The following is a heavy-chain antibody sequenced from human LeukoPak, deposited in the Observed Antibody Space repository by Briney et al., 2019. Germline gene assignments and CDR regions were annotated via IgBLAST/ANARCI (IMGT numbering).Heavy chain of an antibody. V-gene: IGHV3-30*18. CDR1: GFTFSSYG. J-gene: IGHJ6*02. CDR3: AKSLYDFWSGYYHYYYYGMDV. Sequence: GGSLRLSCAASGFTFSSYGMHWVRQAPGKGLEWVAVISYDGSNKYYADSVKGRFTISRDNSKNTLYLQMNRLRAEDTAVYYWAKSLYDFWSGYYHYYYYGMDVWGQGTTVTVSS. D-gene: IGHD3-3*01. CDR2: ISYDGSNK.